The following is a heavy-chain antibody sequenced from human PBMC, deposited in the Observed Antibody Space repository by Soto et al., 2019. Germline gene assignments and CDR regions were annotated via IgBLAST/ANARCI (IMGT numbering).Heavy chain of an antibody. Sequence: PGWSLRLSCASSVFTFISYGMHWVRQAPGKGLEWVAVISYDGSNKYYADSVKGRFTISRDNSKNTLYLQMNSLRAEDTAVHYCAKDGEAGGRFDPWGQGTLVTVSS. CDR2: ISYDGSNK. J-gene: IGHJ5*02. CDR3: AKDGEAGGRFDP. V-gene: IGHV3-30*18. CDR1: VFTFISYG. D-gene: IGHD7-27*01.